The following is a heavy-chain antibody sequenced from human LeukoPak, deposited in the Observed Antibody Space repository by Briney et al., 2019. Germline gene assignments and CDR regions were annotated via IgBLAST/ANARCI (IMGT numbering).Heavy chain of an antibody. D-gene: IGHD3-10*01. J-gene: IGHJ4*02. V-gene: IGHV3-23*01. CDR3: AKGELWFGESYYFDY. Sequence: GGSLRLSCAASGFTFSSYAMSWVRQAPGKGLEWVSAISGSGGSTYYADSVKGRFTISRDNSKNTLHLQMNSLRAEDTAVYYCAKGELWFGESYYFDYWGQGTLVTVSS. CDR1: GFTFSSYA. CDR2: ISGSGGST.